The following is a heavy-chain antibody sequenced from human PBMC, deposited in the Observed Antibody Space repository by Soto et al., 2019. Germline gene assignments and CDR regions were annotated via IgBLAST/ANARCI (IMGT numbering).Heavy chain of an antibody. D-gene: IGHD1-7*01. CDR1: GGSISSGGYS. Sequence: QLQLQESGSGLVKPSQTLSLTCAVSGGSISSGGYSWSWIRQQPGQGLEWIGYIYHSGSTYYNPSLQSRVTISVDRSKNQFSLKLSSVTAADNAVYYCARASGTTLAAFDYWGQGTLVTVSS. CDR2: IYHSGST. V-gene: IGHV4-30-2*01. J-gene: IGHJ4*02. CDR3: ARASGTTLAAFDY.